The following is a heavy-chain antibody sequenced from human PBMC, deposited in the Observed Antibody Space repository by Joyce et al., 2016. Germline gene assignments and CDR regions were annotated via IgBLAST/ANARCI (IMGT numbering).Heavy chain of an antibody. J-gene: IGHJ5*02. V-gene: IGHV3-7*03. CDR3: TGGSGTGWLDP. Sequence: EVYLVESGGGLVQPGGSLRLSCAASGFSFRYFWMDWVRQAPGKVLECEAQMNEDGSEKNYMDSLRGRFTISRVNAKNSVDLQIYSLRVEDTAVYFCTGGSGTGWLDPWGQGTLVTVSS. D-gene: IGHD6-13*01. CDR2: MNEDGSEK. CDR1: GFSFRYFW.